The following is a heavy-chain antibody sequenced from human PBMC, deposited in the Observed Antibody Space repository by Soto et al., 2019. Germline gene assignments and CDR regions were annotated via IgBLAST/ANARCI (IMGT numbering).Heavy chain of an antibody. CDR2: IWYDGSNK. CDR3: ARSGSIVVVVAATRFYYYYMDV. V-gene: IGHV3-33*01. CDR1: GFTFSSYG. D-gene: IGHD2-15*01. J-gene: IGHJ6*03. Sequence: GGSLRLSCAASGFTFSSYGMHWVRQAPGKGLEWVAVIWYDGSNKYYADSVKGRFTISSENSKNSLYLLMNSLRAEDTAVYYCARSGSIVVVVAATRFYYYYMDVWGKGTTVTVSS.